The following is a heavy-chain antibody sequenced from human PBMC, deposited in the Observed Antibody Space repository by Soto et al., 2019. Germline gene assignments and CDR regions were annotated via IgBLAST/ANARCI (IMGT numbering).Heavy chain of an antibody. J-gene: IGHJ4*02. CDR1: DSISTYY. CDR3: ARDPVGATNLDY. D-gene: IGHD1-26*01. V-gene: IGHV4-59*01. CDR2: IYYLGRT. Sequence: SETLSLTCTVDSISTYYWNWIRQTPGKGLEWIGYIYYLGRTNYNRSLKSRVTISIDMSKNQFSLRLNSVTAADTAVYYCARDPVGATNLDYWGQGALVTIS.